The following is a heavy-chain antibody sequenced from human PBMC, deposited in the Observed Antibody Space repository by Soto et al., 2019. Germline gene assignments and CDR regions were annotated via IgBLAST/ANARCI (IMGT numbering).Heavy chain of an antibody. J-gene: IGHJ5*02. CDR2: IYYTGTT. CDR1: GGSVSSGRYQ. CDR3: ARDIVVVVSATPGNWFDP. V-gene: IGHV4-61*01. Sequence: ASETLSLTCTVSGGSVSSGRYQWSWIRQSPGKGLEWIGYIYYTGTTNYNPSLKSRVTISVDTSKNQFSLKLTSVAAADTALYFCARDIVVVVSATPGNWFDPWGQGTLVIVSA. D-gene: IGHD2-15*01.